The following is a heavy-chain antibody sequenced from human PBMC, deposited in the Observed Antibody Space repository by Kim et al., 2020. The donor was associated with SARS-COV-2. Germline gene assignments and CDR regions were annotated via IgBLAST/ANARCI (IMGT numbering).Heavy chain of an antibody. V-gene: IGHV3-9*01. D-gene: IGHD6-19*01. J-gene: IGHJ4*02. Sequence: AALVRGQFTVSRDNAKNSLYLQMNRLRTEDTALYYCAKDLRYSSGWSAFDNWGQGTLVTVSA. CDR3: AKDLRYSSGWSAFDN.